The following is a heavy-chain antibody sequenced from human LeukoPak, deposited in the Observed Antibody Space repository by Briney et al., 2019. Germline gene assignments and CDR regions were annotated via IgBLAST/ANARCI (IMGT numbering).Heavy chain of an antibody. V-gene: IGHV4-59*08. D-gene: IGHD3-10*01. CDR1: GGSISSYY. J-gene: IGHJ6*02. CDR2: ISYSGST. Sequence: SETLSLTCTVSGGSISSYYWTWIRQPPGKGLEWIGYISYSGSTNYNPSLKSRVTISLDMSKNKFSLKLSSVNDAETVVYYCGRHYYSSGSYYSRSYYYGMDVWGQGTSATVSS. CDR3: GRHYYSSGSYYSRSYYYGMDV.